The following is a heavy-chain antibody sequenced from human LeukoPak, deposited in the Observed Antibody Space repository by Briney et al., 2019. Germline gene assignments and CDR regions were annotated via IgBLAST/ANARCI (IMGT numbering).Heavy chain of an antibody. J-gene: IGHJ4*02. CDR3: ARDFHYYDSSGLPGY. V-gene: IGHV3-11*04. Sequence: GSLRLSCAASGFTFSDYYMSWIRQAPGQGLERVSYISTSVTIIYYADSEKGRFTISRDKAKNSLYLQMNSLRAEDTAVYYCARDFHYYDSSGLPGYWGQGTLVTVSS. CDR1: GFTFSDYY. CDR2: ISTSVTII. D-gene: IGHD3-22*01.